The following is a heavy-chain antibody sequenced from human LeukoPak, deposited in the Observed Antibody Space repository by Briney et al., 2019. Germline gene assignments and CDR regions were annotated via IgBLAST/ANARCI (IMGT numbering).Heavy chain of an antibody. J-gene: IGHJ6*02. CDR2: INVSGGST. D-gene: IGHD2/OR15-2a*01. Sequence: GGSLRLSCAASEFTSSSYAMQWVRQAPGKGLEWVSGINVSGGSTWYADSVKGRFTISRDNSKNTLYLQMNSLRAEDTAVYYCAKYVSAKGPPYALDVWGQGTTVTVSS. V-gene: IGHV3-23*01. CDR1: EFTSSSYA. CDR3: AKYVSAKGPPYALDV.